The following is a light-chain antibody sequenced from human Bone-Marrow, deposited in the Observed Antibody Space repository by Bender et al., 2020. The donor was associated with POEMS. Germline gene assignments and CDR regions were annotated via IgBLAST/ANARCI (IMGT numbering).Light chain of an antibody. CDR2: EAN. Sequence: QSALTQPPSASGSPGQSVTISCTGTSSDVGSYNLVSWYQQHPGKAPKLIIYEANQRPSGVSNRFSGSKSGNTASLTISGLQAEDEADYYCCSYAGSTTFYVFGTATKVTVL. CDR1: SSDVGSYNL. J-gene: IGLJ1*01. V-gene: IGLV2-23*01. CDR3: CSYAGSTTFYV.